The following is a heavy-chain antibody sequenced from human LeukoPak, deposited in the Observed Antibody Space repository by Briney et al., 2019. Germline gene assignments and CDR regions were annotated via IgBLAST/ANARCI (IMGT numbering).Heavy chain of an antibody. CDR3: ARTYSSSWYDY. D-gene: IGHD6-13*01. Sequence: GGSLRLSCAASGFTFSSYAMSWVRQAPGKGLEWVSAISGSGGRIYYGASVKGRFTISRDNTKSSLSLHMSSLRAEDTAVYYCARTYSSSWYDYWGQGTLVTVSS. J-gene: IGHJ4*02. CDR1: GFTFSSYA. CDR2: ISGSGGRI. V-gene: IGHV3-23*01.